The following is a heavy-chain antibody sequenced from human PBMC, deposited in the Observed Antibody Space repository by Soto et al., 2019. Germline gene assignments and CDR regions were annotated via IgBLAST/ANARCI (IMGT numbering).Heavy chain of an antibody. J-gene: IGHJ6*03. CDR1: GGSFSGYY. V-gene: IGHV4-34*01. Sequence: QVQLQQWGAGLLKPSETLSLTCAVYGGSFSGYYWSWIRQTPGKGLEWIGEINDSGSTNNNPSLKSRVTILVDTSKNQFSLKLSSVTAADTAVYYCARGLILWFGELSRRGGYYYYMDVWGKGTTVTVSS. D-gene: IGHD3-10*01. CDR2: INDSGST. CDR3: ARGLILWFGELSRRGGYYYYMDV.